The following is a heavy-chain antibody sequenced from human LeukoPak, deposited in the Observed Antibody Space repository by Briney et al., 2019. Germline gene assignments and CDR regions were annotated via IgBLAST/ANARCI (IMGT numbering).Heavy chain of an antibody. Sequence: SETLSLTCAVYGGSFSGYYWSWIRQPPGKGLEWIGEINHSGSTNYNPSLKSRVTISVDTSKNQFSLKLSSVTAADTAVYCARTTGLYAFDIWGQGTMVTVSS. D-gene: IGHD1-14*01. CDR2: INHSGST. J-gene: IGHJ3*02. CDR3: ARTTGLYAFDI. CDR1: GGSFSGYY. V-gene: IGHV4-34*01.